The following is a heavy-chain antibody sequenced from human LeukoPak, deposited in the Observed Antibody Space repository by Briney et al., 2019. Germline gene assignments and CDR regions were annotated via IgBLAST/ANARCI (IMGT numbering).Heavy chain of an antibody. J-gene: IGHJ4*02. CDR1: GFTFSSYA. D-gene: IGHD1/OR15-1a*01. V-gene: IGHV3-23*01. CDR3: AKDLPPARTKSYYFDY. Sequence: GXSLRLSCAASGFTFSSYAMSWVRQAPGKGLEWVSAISGSGGSTYYADSVKGRFTISRDNSKNTLYLQMNSLRAEDTAVYYCAKDLPPARTKSYYFDYWGQGTLVTVSS. CDR2: ISGSGGST.